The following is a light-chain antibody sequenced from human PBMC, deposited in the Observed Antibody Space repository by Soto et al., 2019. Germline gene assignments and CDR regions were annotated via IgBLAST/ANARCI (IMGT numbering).Light chain of an antibody. CDR3: RQSYSIPLT. Sequence: DIQMTQTPSSLSASVGDRVTITCRASQSISTNLNWYQQRPGKAPKLLIYGTSALHSGVPSRFSGRGSGTDFTLTISSLQPEDFATFYCRQSYSIPLTFGGGTKVEIK. V-gene: IGKV1-39*01. J-gene: IGKJ4*01. CDR1: QSISTN. CDR2: GTS.